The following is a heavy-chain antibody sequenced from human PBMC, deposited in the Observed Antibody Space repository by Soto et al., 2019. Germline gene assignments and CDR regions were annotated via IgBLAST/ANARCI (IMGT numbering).Heavy chain of an antibody. CDR3: ARDQDTVYGVVIRGSGIDL. J-gene: IGHJ6*02. CDR1: GFSFNKNS. D-gene: IGHD3-3*01. CDR2: ISGSGFAL. V-gene: IGHV3-23*01. Sequence: PGGSLRLSCVASGFSFNKNSMTWVRQVPGKGLEWVAGISGSGFALFYADSVKGRFNISRDNLKNTLYLQMNSLRVEDTAVYFWARDQDTVYGVVIRGSGIDLWGQGTAVTVPS.